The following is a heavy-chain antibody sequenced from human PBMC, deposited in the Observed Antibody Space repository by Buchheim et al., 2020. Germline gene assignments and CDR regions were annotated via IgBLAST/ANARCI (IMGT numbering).Heavy chain of an antibody. V-gene: IGHV3-43D*03. CDR1: GFTFDDYA. CDR3: AKDQGPYSSSLSFDY. J-gene: IGHJ4*02. CDR2: ISWDGGST. Sequence: EVQLVESGGVVVQPGGSLRLSCAASGFTFDDYAMHWVRQAPGKGLEWVSLISWDGGSTYYADSVKGRFTISRDNSNKSLDLQMNSLRAEDTALYYCAKDQGPYSSSLSFDYWGQGTL. D-gene: IGHD6-13*01.